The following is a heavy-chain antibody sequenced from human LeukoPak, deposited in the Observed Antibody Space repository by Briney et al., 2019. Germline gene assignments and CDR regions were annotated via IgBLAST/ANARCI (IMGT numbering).Heavy chain of an antibody. CDR2: MNPNSGNT. V-gene: IGHV1-8*01. CDR3: ATPGKYCSSTSCYYYYGMDV. D-gene: IGHD2-2*01. Sequence: ASVKVSCKASGYTFTSYDINWVRQATGQGLEWMGWMNPNSGNTGYAQKFQGRVTMTRNTSISTAYMELSSLRSEDTAVYYCATPGKYCSSTSCYYYYGMDVWGKGTTVTVSS. J-gene: IGHJ6*04. CDR1: GYTFTSYD.